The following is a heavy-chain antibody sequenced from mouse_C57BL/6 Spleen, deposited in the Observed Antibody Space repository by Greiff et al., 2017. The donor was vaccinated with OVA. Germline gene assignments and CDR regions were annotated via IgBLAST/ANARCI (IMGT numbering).Heavy chain of an antibody. CDR2: IDPSDSYT. CDR1: GYTFTSYW. J-gene: IGHJ2*01. V-gene: IGHV1-50*01. CDR3: ARVGFLGFPDY. Sequence: QVQLQQSGAELVKPGASVKLSCKASGYTFTSYWMQWVKQRPGQGLEWIGEIDPSDSYTNYNQKFKGKATLTVDTSSSTAYMQLSSLTSEDSAVYYCARVGFLGFPDYWGQGTTLTVSS. D-gene: IGHD4-1*01.